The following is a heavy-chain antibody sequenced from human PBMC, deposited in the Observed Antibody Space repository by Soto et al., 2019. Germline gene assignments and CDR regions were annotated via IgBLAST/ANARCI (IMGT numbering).Heavy chain of an antibody. CDR1: GFTFSSYG. Sequence: QVHLVESGGGVVQPGRSLRLSCAASGFTFSSYGMHWVRQAPGKGLEWVAVISYDGSNKYYGDSVKGRFTISRDNSKNTLYMQMNSLRADDTAVYYCANGRPGVPAPGSPPNWFDPWGQGTLVTVSS. V-gene: IGHV3-30*18. J-gene: IGHJ5*02. CDR3: ANGRPGVPAPGSPPNWFDP. CDR2: ISYDGSNK. D-gene: IGHD2-2*01.